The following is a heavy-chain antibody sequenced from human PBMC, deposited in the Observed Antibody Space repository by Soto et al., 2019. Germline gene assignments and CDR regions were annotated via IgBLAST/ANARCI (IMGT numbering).Heavy chain of an antibody. CDR3: ARAVITTFDFDY. D-gene: IGHD3-22*01. CDR1: GFTVSSNY. Sequence: EVHLVECGGGLVQPGGSLRLTCAASGFTVSSNYMSWVRQAPGKGLEWVSVIYSGGSTYYADSVKGRFTISRDNSKNTLYLQMNSLRAEDTAVYYCARAVITTFDFDYWGQGTLVTVSS. V-gene: IGHV3-66*01. CDR2: IYSGGST. J-gene: IGHJ4*02.